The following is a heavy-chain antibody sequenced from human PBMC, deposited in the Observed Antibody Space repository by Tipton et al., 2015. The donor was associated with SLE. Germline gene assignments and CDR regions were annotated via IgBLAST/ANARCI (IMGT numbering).Heavy chain of an antibody. D-gene: IGHD2/OR15-2a*01. CDR3: ATSDFYGSGQGLDV. CDR2: INGDGSST. CDR1: GFTLSNYW. Sequence: SLRLSCAASGFTLSNYWMHWVRQVPGKGLIWVSCINGDGSSTNYADFVKGRFTISRDNAKNTLYLQMNSLRAEDTAVYYCATSDFYGSGQGLDVWGQGTTVTVSS. J-gene: IGHJ6*02. V-gene: IGHV3-74*01.